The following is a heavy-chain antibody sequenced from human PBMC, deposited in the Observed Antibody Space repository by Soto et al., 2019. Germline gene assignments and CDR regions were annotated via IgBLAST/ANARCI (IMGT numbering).Heavy chain of an antibody. D-gene: IGHD2-21*02. Sequence: GWSLRLSCAASGFTFSNYGMHWVRQAPGKGLEWVTIISYDGSYKYYADSVKGRFTISRDNSNNTLYLQLNSLRAVDTAVYYCAKGHCGVDCYALDSWGQGTVVTVSS. J-gene: IGHJ4*02. CDR3: AKGHCGVDCYALDS. CDR2: ISYDGSYK. V-gene: IGHV3-30*18. CDR1: GFTFSNYG.